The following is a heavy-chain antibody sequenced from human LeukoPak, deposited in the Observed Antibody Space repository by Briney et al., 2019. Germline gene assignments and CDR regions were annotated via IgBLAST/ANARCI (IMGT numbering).Heavy chain of an antibody. Sequence: GRSLRLSCAASGFSFASYEMNWVRQAPGKGLEWVSHISSDGRVETYLDSVRGRFTMSRDNAKNSLYLQMNSLRAEDTAVYYCARDLPNYYDSRGYYYYFDYWGQGTLVTVSS. CDR2: ISSDGRVE. D-gene: IGHD3-22*01. V-gene: IGHV3-48*03. CDR3: ARDLPNYYDSRGYYYYFDY. J-gene: IGHJ4*02. CDR1: GFSFASYE.